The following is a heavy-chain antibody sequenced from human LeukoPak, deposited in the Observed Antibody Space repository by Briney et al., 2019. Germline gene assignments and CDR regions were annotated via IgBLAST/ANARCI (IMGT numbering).Heavy chain of an antibody. CDR3: ANVYYFGSGTYESRYFDY. CDR2: ISGSGGST. J-gene: IGHJ4*02. V-gene: IGHV3-23*01. Sequence: GGSLRLSCAASGFTFSSYAMSWVRQAPGKGLEWVSAISGSGGSTYYADSVKGRFTISRDNSKSTLYLQMNSLRAEDTAVYYCANVYYFGSGTYESRYFDYWGQGTLVTVSS. CDR1: GFTFSSYA. D-gene: IGHD3-10*01.